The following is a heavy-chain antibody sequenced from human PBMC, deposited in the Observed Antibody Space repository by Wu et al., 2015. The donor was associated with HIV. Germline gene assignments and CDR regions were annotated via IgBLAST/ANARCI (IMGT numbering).Heavy chain of an antibody. CDR3: ARVFSSTWCDYFDS. Sequence: QVQLVQSGAEVKKPGSSVKVSCKASGSTFSSFAISWVRQAPGQGLEWMGGIIPLFDTTYYAQKFQGRLTITTHESTSTAYMELSSLTSDDTALYYCARVFSSTWCDYFDSWGHGTLVTVSS. D-gene: IGHD6-13*01. J-gene: IGHJ4*01. V-gene: IGHV1-69*05. CDR1: GSTFSSFA. CDR2: IIPLFDTT.